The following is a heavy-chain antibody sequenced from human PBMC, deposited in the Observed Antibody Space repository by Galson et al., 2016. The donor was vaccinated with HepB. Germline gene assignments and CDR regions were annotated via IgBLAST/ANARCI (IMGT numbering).Heavy chain of an antibody. CDR2: INEDGHRK. J-gene: IGHJ4*02. CDR1: GFALSSRW. CDR3: VRENWKFDY. D-gene: IGHD1-1*01. V-gene: IGHV3-7*01. Sequence: SLRLSCAASGFALSSRWMSWVRQTPGKRLELVANINEDGHRKNYVDSVKGRFTTSRDNATNSLFIQMDRLRVEDTAVYYCVRENWKFDYCGQGTLATDPS.